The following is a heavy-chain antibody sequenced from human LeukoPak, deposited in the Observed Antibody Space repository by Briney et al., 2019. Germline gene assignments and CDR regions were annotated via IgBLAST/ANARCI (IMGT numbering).Heavy chain of an antibody. J-gene: IGHJ6*03. CDR1: GFTFNNYG. CDR3: AKDSAFYYIDV. D-gene: IGHD3-10*01. V-gene: IGHV3-30*02. CDR2: IRYYGNNQ. Sequence: PGGSLRLSCAASGFTFNNYGMHWLRQTPAKGLEGVAFIRYYGNNQYYADAVKGRFTISRDNSMNTLYLQMNSLKGDDTAVYYCAKDSAFYYIDVWGKGTTVIISS.